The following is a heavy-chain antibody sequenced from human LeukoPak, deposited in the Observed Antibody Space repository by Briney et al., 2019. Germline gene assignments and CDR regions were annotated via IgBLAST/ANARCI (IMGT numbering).Heavy chain of an antibody. J-gene: IGHJ3*02. CDR1: GFTFSSYS. D-gene: IGHD3-10*01. V-gene: IGHV3-48*01. CDR3: ARFTGNAFDI. CDR2: ISSSSSTI. Sequence: PGGSLRLSCAASGFTFSSYSMNWVRQAPGKGLEWVSYISSSSSTIYYADSVKGRFTISRDNSKNTLYLQMGSLRAEDMAVYYCARFTGNAFDIWGQGTMVTVSS.